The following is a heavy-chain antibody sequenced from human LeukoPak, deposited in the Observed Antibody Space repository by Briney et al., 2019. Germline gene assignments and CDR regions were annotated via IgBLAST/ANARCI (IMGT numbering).Heavy chain of an antibody. CDR3: ARDSDSGFQ. Sequence: PSETLSLTCTVSGGSFSFYFWHWIRQPPGEGLDWIGEIDNRGSTQYKPSLRSRGIISIDTSGNHFSRKLTSVTAADTAVYFCARDSDSGFQWGQGMLVTVSS. J-gene: IGHJ4*02. CDR1: GGSFSFYF. CDR2: IDNRGST. V-gene: IGHV4-34*01. D-gene: IGHD3-16*01.